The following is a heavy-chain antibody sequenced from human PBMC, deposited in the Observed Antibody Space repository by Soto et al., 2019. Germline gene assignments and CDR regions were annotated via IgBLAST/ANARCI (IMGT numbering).Heavy chain of an antibody. D-gene: IGHD3-3*01. CDR1: GGSISSGGYY. CDR3: ARASITIFGVVRSPGNYGMDV. CDR2: IYYSGST. Sequence: SETLSLTCTVSGGSISSGGYYWSRIRQHPGKGLEWIGYIYYSGSTYYNPSLKSRVTISVDTSKNQFSLKLSSVTAADTAVYYCARASITIFGVVRSPGNYGMDVWGQGTTVTVSS. V-gene: IGHV4-31*03. J-gene: IGHJ6*02.